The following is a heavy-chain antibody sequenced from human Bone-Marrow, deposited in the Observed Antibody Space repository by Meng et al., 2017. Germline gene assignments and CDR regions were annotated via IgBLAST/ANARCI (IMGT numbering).Heavy chain of an antibody. CDR3: ASGDYGDPITINWFDP. CDR2: IWYDGSNK. CDR1: GFTFSSYG. J-gene: IGHJ5*01. Sequence: GGSLRLSCAASGFTFSSYGMHWVRQAPGKGLEWVAVIWYDGSNKYYADSVKGRFTISRDNSKNSLYLQMNSLRAEDTAVYYCASGDYGDPITINWFDPWGQGTLVTVSS. V-gene: IGHV3-33*01. D-gene: IGHD4-17*01.